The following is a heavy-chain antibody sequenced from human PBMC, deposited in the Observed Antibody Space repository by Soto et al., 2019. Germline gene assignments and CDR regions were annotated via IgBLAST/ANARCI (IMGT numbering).Heavy chain of an antibody. CDR2: IMPIFRTP. V-gene: IGHV1-69*05. Sequence: QVQLEQSGAEVKKPGSSVKVSCKTSGGTFSNSAISWVRQAPGQGLEWMGGIMPIFRTPDYAQKFQGRVTXTXDXPTRTAYMELSGLTSDDTAVYYCARDHARLQLGGNYYYILDVWGQGTTVTVSS. CDR1: GGTFSNSA. D-gene: IGHD1-1*01. CDR3: ARDHARLQLGGNYYYILDV. J-gene: IGHJ6*02.